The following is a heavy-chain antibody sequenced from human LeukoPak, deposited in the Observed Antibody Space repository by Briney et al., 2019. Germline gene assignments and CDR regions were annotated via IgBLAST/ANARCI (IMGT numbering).Heavy chain of an antibody. V-gene: IGHV4-61*02. CDR1: GGSISSGSYY. J-gene: IGHJ3*02. D-gene: IGHD2-2*01. Sequence: SQTLSLTCTVSGGSISSGSYYWSWIRQPAGKGLEWIGRIYTSGSTNYNPSLKSRVTISVDTSKNQFSLKLSSVTAADTVVYYCARSIVVVPAAKADAFDIWGQGTMVTVSS. CDR3: ARSIVVVPAAKADAFDI. CDR2: IYTSGST.